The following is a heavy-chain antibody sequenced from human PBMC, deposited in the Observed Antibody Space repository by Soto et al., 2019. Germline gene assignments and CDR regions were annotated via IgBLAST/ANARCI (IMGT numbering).Heavy chain of an antibody. CDR3: AREDSGSYLDWFDP. CDR1: GGSISSGGYY. Sequence: SETLSLTCTVSGGSISSGGYYWSWIRQHPGKGLEWIGYVYYSGSTYYNPSLKSRVTISVDTSKNQFSLKLSSVTAADTAVYYCAREDSGSYLDWFDPWGQGTLVTVSS. CDR2: VYYSGST. D-gene: IGHD1-26*01. J-gene: IGHJ5*02. V-gene: IGHV4-31*03.